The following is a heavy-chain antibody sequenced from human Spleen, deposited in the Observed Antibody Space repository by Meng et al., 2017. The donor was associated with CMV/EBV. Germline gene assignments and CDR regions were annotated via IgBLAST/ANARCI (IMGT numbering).Heavy chain of an antibody. V-gene: IGHV1-2*02. Sequence: KASGYTFNDYFIHWGRQAPGQGLEWLGYFNPKTGDANLPQKFQGRVTLTTDAYISTAYMELRRLTSDDTAVYFCARDEYGDIPFEYWGQGTLVTVSS. CDR1: GYTFNDYF. CDR2: FNPKTGDA. CDR3: ARDEYGDIPFEY. J-gene: IGHJ4*02. D-gene: IGHD4-17*01.